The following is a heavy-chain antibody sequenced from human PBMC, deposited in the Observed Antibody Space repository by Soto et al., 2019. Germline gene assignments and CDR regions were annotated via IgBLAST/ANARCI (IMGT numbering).Heavy chain of an antibody. CDR2: IYYSGST. Sequence: SETLSLTSTVSGSSITSLYWRWIRKPPGKGLEWIGYIYYSGSTNYNPSLKSRVTISVDTSKNQFSLKLSSVTAADTAVYYCASSSSSILFDYWGQGTLVTVSS. D-gene: IGHD6-6*01. CDR1: GSSITSLY. V-gene: IGHV4-59*11. CDR3: ASSSSSILFDY. J-gene: IGHJ4*02.